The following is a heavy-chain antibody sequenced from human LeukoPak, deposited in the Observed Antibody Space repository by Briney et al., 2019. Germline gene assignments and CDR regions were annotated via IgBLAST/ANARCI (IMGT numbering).Heavy chain of an antibody. V-gene: IGHV5-51*01. CDR1: GYSFTSYW. J-gene: IGHJ3*02. D-gene: IGHD2-21*02. CDR3: ASKKNCGGDCPLPDAFDI. CDR2: IYPGDSDT. Sequence: GESLKISCKGSGYSFTSYWIGWLRQMPGKGLEWMGIIYPGDSDTRYSPSFQGQVTISADKSISTAYLQWSSLKASDTAMYYCASKKNCGGDCPLPDAFDIWGQGTMVTVSS.